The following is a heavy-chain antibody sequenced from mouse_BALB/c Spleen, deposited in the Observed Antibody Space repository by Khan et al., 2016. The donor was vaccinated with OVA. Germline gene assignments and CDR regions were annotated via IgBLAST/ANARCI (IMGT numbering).Heavy chain of an antibody. CDR1: GYSITSNYA. J-gene: IGHJ4*01. D-gene: IGHD1-1*01. CDR3: ARGKYYGYAMDY. CDR2: ISYSGST. Sequence: QLEESGPGLVKPSQSLSLTCTVTGYSITSNYAWNWIRQFPGNKLEWMGYISYSGSTSYNPSLKSRISITRDTSKNQFFLQLSSVTTEDTATYYCARGKYYGYAMDYWGQGTSVTVSS. V-gene: IGHV3-2*02.